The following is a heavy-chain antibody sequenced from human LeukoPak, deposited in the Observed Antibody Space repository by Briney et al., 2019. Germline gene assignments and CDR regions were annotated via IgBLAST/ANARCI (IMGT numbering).Heavy chain of an antibody. J-gene: IGHJ4*02. V-gene: IGHV3-23*01. CDR1: GFTFSSYA. CDR3: ARLKLLWSNYFDY. Sequence: GGSLRPSCAASGFTFSSYAMTWVRQAPGKGLEWVSSIHNTGGSTYYTDSVKGRFTISRDNSENTLYLQMNSLRAEDTAVYYCARLKLLWSNYFDYWGQGTLVTVSS. CDR2: IHNTGGST. D-gene: IGHD2-15*01.